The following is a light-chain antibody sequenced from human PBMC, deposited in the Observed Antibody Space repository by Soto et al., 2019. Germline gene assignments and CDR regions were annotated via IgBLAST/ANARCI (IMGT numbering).Light chain of an antibody. Sequence: QTVVTQEPSLTVSPGGTVTLTCGSSAGAVTSGHYPYWFQQKPGQAPRTLIYDASNKRSWTPARFSGSLLGGKAALTLSGAQPEDEADYYCLVSYSGSYVFGTGTKVTVL. CDR2: DAS. CDR3: LVSYSGSYV. J-gene: IGLJ1*01. CDR1: AGAVTSGHY. V-gene: IGLV7-46*01.